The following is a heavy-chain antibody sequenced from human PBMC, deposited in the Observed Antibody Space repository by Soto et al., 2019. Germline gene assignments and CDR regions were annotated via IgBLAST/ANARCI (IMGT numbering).Heavy chain of an antibody. J-gene: IGHJ4*02. CDR2: ISSSSSYI. CDR3: ASFSTREGGNYHSPFDY. V-gene: IGHV3-21*01. Sequence: GGSLRLSCAASGFTFSSYSMNWVRQAPGKGLEWVSSISSSSSYIYYADSVKGRFTISRDNAKNSLYLQMNSLRAEDTAVYYCASFSTREGGNYHSPFDYWGQGTLVTVSS. D-gene: IGHD1-7*01. CDR1: GFTFSSYS.